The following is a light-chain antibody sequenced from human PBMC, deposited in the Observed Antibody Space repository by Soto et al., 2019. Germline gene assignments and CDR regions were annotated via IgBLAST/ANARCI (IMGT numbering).Light chain of an antibody. CDR3: QRYGSPSWT. Sequence: EIVLTQSPGTLSLSPGERATLSCRASQSVASNYLAWYQQKPGQAPRLLIFGASSRATGIPDKFSGSGSGTDFTLTISRLEPEDFAVYYCQRYGSPSWTFGQGTKV. J-gene: IGKJ1*01. V-gene: IGKV3-20*01. CDR1: QSVASNY. CDR2: GAS.